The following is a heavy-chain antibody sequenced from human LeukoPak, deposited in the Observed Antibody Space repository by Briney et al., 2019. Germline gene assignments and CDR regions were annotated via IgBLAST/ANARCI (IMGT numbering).Heavy chain of an antibody. D-gene: IGHD5-24*01. CDR2: INPNSGGT. CDR3: ARDRGGWLQFGLPYFDY. Sequence: ASVKVSCKASGYTFTGYYMHWVRQAPGQGLEWMGWINPNSGGTNYAQKFQGWVTMTRDTSISTAYMELSRLRSDDTAVYYCARDRGGWLQFGLPYFDYWGQGTLVTVSS. CDR1: GYTFTGYY. J-gene: IGHJ4*02. V-gene: IGHV1-2*04.